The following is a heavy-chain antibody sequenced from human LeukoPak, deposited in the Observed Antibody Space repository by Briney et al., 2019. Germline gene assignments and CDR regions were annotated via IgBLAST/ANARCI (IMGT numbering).Heavy chain of an antibody. CDR3: ARHAASGIVEEEYYFDY. CDR2: IYYSGST. D-gene: IGHD1-14*01. Sequence: SETLSLTCTVSGGSISSYYWSWIRQPPGKGLEWIGYIYYSGSTNYNPSLKSRVTISVDTSKNQFSLKLSSVTAADTAVYYCARHAASGIVEEEYYFDYWGQGTLVTVSS. V-gene: IGHV4-59*08. J-gene: IGHJ4*02. CDR1: GGSISSYY.